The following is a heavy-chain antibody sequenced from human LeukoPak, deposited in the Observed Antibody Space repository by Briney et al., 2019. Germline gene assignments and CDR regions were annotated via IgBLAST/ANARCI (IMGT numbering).Heavy chain of an antibody. CDR1: GYTFTSYA. CDR2: INAGNGNT. Sequence: ASVEVSCKASGYTFTSYAMHWVRQAPGQRLEWMGWINAGNGNTKYSRKFQGRVTITRDTSASTAYMELSSLRSEDTAVYYCARAGPPSYGMDVWGQGTTVTVSS. CDR3: ARAGPPSYGMDV. V-gene: IGHV1-3*01. J-gene: IGHJ6*02. D-gene: IGHD1-14*01.